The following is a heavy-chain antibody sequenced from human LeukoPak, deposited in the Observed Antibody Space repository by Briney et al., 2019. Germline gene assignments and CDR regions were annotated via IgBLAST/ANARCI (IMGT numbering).Heavy chain of an antibody. CDR3: ANNYNLDY. D-gene: IGHD4-11*01. V-gene: IGHV3-23*01. CDR1: GFTFSTSA. J-gene: IGHJ4*02. Sequence: GGSLRLSCAASGFTFSTSAMSWVRQAPGKGLEWVSSISAGGGSTYYADSVKGRFTISRDFSNNTVYVQMNSLRAEDTAVYYCANNYNLDYWGQGTLVTVSS. CDR2: ISAGGGST.